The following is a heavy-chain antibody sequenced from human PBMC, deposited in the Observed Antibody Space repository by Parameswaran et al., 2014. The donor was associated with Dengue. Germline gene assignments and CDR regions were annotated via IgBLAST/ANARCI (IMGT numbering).Heavy chain of an antibody. CDR2: IYWNGVE. CDR1: G. J-gene: IGHJ5*02. CDR3: AHEGYGSENWYDP. D-gene: IGHD3-10*01. V-gene: IGHV2-5*01. Sequence: GARWIRQPPGKALEWLALIYWNGVEHYSPSLRSRLSITKDTSKDQVVLTMAYMDPVDTATYYCAHEGYGSENWYDPWGQGIPVTVSS.